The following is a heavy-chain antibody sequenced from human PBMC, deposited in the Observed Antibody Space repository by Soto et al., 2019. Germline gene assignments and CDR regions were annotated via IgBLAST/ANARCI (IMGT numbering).Heavy chain of an antibody. V-gene: IGHV3-21*01. J-gene: IGHJ6*02. D-gene: IGHD1-1*01. CDR3: ARVTPGNNLYYFSGLDV. CDR1: GFTFSSYN. Sequence: GGSLRLSCAGSGFTFSSYNMNWVRQAPGKGLEWVSSLSSRSNHIFHADSVKGRFTISRDNSKNALHLQMNSLRPEDTGVYFCARVTPGNNLYYFSGLDVWGQGTSVTSP. CDR2: LSSRSNHI.